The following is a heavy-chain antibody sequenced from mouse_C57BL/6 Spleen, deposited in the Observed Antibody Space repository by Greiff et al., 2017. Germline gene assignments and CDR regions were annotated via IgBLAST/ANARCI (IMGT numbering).Heavy chain of an antibody. Sequence: QVQLQQPGAELVKPGASVKLSCTASGYTFTSYWMHWVKQRPGQGLEWIGMIHPNSGSTNYNEKFKSKATLTVDTSSSTAYMQLSSLTSEDSAVYDCARKAYGSSLYYFDYWGQGTTLTVSS. V-gene: IGHV1-64*01. J-gene: IGHJ2*01. CDR3: ARKAYGSSLYYFDY. D-gene: IGHD1-1*01. CDR1: GYTFTSYW. CDR2: IHPNSGST.